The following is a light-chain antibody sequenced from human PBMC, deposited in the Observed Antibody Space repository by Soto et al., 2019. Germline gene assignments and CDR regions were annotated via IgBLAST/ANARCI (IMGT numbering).Light chain of an antibody. CDR1: QASSNY. CDR2: DAS. V-gene: IGKV1-33*01. CDR3: QQYLTLPPLT. Sequence: DIQMTQSPSSRSASVGDRVTITCQASQASSNYLSWYQQKTGRAPTVLIYDASTLETGVPSRFSGSGSGTYFTFTITSLQPEDTATYFCQQYLTLPPLTFGGGTKVEIK. J-gene: IGKJ4*01.